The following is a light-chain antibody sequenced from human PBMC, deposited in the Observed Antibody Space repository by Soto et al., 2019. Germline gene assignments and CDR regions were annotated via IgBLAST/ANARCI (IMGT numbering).Light chain of an antibody. J-gene: IGLJ2*01. CDR3: ASWDASLNGPI. Sequence: QSVLTQPPSASGTPGQRVTISCSGTSSNIGRHFVSWYQHVPGAAPKLLIYRDNQRPSGVPDRFSGSKSGTSASLAISGLRSADETEYYCASWDASLNGPIFGGGTKETVL. V-gene: IGLV1-47*01. CDR2: RDN. CDR1: SSNIGRHF.